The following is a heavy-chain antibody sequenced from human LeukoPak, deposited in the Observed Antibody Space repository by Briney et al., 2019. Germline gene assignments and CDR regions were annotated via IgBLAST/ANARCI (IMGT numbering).Heavy chain of an antibody. Sequence: PGGSLRLSCAASGFTFSSYWMHWVRQAPGKGLVWVSGINTDGSSTNYADSVKGRFTISRDNAKNTLYLQMNSLRAEDTAVYYCYGGNAENWGRGTLVTVSS. CDR3: YGGNAEN. CDR2: INTDGSST. CDR1: GFTFSSYW. V-gene: IGHV3-74*01. D-gene: IGHD4-23*01. J-gene: IGHJ1*01.